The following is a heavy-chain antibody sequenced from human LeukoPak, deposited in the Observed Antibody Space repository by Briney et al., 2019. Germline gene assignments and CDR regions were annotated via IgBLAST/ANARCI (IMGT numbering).Heavy chain of an antibody. Sequence: ASVKVSCKASGYTFTSYTIHWVRQAPRQSLEWVGWINIGKGDSKCSQGFQGRVTLTRDTSATTAYLEVRSLRPEDMAVYYCARERGIRDAFDFWGQGTMVTVSS. CDR2: INIGKGDS. CDR1: GYTFTSYT. J-gene: IGHJ3*01. D-gene: IGHD2-21*01. CDR3: ARERGIRDAFDF. V-gene: IGHV1-3*03.